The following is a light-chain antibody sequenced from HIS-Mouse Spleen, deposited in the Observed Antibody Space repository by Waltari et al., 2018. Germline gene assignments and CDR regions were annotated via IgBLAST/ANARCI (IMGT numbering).Light chain of an antibody. CDR2: DVR. V-gene: IGLV2-14*03. CDR3: SSYTSSSTYV. Sequence: QSALTQPASVSGSPGQSITISCTGTSSYVGGYNYVSWYQQPPGKAPKLMIYDVRKRPSGVSNRFYGSKSGNTASLTISGLQAEDEADYYCSSYTSSSTYVFGTGTKVTVL. J-gene: IGLJ1*01. CDR1: SSYVGGYNY.